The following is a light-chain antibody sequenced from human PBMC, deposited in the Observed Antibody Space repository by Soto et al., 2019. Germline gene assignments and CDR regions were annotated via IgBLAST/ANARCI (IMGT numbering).Light chain of an antibody. Sequence: EIVMTQSPVTLSVSPGERATLSCRASQSVRRNLAWYQQKPGQAPRLLISGASTRATGIPARFSGSGSGTEFTLTISSLQSEDVATYYCQKYNSVPFTFGPGTKVDIK. J-gene: IGKJ3*01. V-gene: IGKV3-15*01. CDR1: QSVRRN. CDR2: GAS. CDR3: QKYNSVPFT.